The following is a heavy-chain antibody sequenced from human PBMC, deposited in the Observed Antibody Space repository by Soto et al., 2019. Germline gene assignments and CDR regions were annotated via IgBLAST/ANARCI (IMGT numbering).Heavy chain of an antibody. CDR1: GFAFSSFS. J-gene: IGHJ6*02. CDR2: IKHDGDEK. CDR3: ARGRDYNCGMDV. V-gene: IGHV3-7*03. Sequence: EVQLVESGGGLVQPGGSLRLSCAASGFAFSSFSMAWVRQPPGKGLEWVANIKHDGDEKYSVDSLKGRFSVSRDNAKNSLYRQINSLRAEDTAVYYCARGRDYNCGMDVWGQGTSVTVSS.